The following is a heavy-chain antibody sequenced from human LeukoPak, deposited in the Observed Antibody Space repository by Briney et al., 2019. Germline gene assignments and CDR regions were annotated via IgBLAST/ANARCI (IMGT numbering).Heavy chain of an antibody. V-gene: IGHV3-23*01. CDR1: GFTFSSYA. J-gene: IGHJ4*02. Sequence: GGSLRLSRAVSGFTFSSYAMSWVRQAPGKGLEWVSVISGSGGSTFYADSVKGRFTISRDNSKNTLFLQMNSLRAEDTAVYFCAKTSGSYTSFDYWGQGTLVTVSS. CDR2: ISGSGGST. D-gene: IGHD1-26*01. CDR3: AKTSGSYTSFDY.